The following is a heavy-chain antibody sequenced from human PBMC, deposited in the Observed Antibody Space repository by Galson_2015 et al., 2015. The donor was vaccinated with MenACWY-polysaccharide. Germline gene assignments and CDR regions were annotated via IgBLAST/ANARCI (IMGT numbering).Heavy chain of an antibody. V-gene: IGHV4-39*01. D-gene: IGHD2-15*01. CDR2: ISYSGST. J-gene: IGHJ6*02. CDR1: GGSISSSNYY. Sequence: SEPLSLTCTVSGGSISSSNYYWGWIRQSPEKGLEWIGTISYSGSTYYNPSLTSRVTISVDTSKNQFSLKLSSVTAADTAVYYCASRLAQVGIAGYGYGMDVWGQGTTVTVSS. CDR3: ASRLAQVGIAGYGYGMDV.